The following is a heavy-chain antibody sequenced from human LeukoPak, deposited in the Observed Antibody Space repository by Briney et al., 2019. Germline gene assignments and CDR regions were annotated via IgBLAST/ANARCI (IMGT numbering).Heavy chain of an antibody. D-gene: IGHD2-2*02. Sequence: ASVKVSCKASGYRFTTYGVTWVRQAPGQGLEWMGWINPNSGGTNYAQKFQGRVTMTRDTSISTAYMELSRLRSDDTAVYYCARGTVVPAAIGNPHYDYWGQGTLVTVSS. CDR1: GYRFTTYG. CDR2: INPNSGGT. V-gene: IGHV1-2*02. CDR3: ARGTVVPAAIGNPHYDY. J-gene: IGHJ4*02.